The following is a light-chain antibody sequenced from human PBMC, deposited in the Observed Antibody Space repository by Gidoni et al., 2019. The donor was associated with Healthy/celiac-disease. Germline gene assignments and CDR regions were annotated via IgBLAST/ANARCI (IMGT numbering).Light chain of an antibody. CDR1: SSNIGNNY. J-gene: IGLJ3*02. V-gene: IGLV1-51*02. CDR3: GTWDSSLSANWV. CDR2: ENN. Sequence: QSVLTQPPSVSAAPRQKVTISCSGSSSNIGNNYVSWYQQLPGTAPKLLIYENNKRPSGIPDRFSGSKSGTSATLGITGRQTGDEADYYCGTWDSSLSANWVFGGGTKLTVL.